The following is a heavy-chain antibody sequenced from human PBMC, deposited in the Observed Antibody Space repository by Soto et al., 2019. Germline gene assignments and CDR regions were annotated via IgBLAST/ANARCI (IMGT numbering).Heavy chain of an antibody. V-gene: IGHV3-30*18. Sequence: EGSLRLSCAASGFTFSTYGMHWGRQAPGKGLEGVAVISYDGNNKYYAASVKGRFTIARDNSKNTLYLQMSSRGAEDKAVYYCAKSVYNWNDGFFDYWGQGTLVTVS. CDR1: GFTFSTYG. D-gene: IGHD1-1*01. J-gene: IGHJ4*02. CDR3: AKSVYNWNDGFFDY. CDR2: ISYDGNNK.